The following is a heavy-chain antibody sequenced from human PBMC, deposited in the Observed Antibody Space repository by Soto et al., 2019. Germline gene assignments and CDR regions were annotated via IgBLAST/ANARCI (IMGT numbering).Heavy chain of an antibody. Sequence: QVQLVESGGGVVQPGRSLRLSCAASGFTFTTYGMHWFRQAPGKGLEWVAFISYDGGSKYHSDSLRGRFTISRDTAKNTLYLQMNSLRPEDTAVYYCAKDFGRLLAATPDSWGQGTLVTVSS. V-gene: IGHV3-30*18. CDR2: ISYDGGSK. CDR1: GFTFTTYG. D-gene: IGHD2-15*01. CDR3: AKDFGRLLAATPDS. J-gene: IGHJ4*02.